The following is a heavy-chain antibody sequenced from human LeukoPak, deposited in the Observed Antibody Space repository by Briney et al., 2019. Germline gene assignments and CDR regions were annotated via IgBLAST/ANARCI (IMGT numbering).Heavy chain of an antibody. CDR1: GGSINSPSYF. D-gene: IGHD6-19*01. Sequence: SETLSLTCTVSGGSINSPSYFWAWIRQPPGKGLEWIGHIYYDGITHYNPSLKRRVSMSVDTSGNQFSLKLSSVTAADTAVYFCARHFYGGWYEPNLDYWGQGTLVTVSS. J-gene: IGHJ4*02. CDR3: ARHFYGGWYEPNLDY. CDR2: IYYDGIT. V-gene: IGHV4-39*01.